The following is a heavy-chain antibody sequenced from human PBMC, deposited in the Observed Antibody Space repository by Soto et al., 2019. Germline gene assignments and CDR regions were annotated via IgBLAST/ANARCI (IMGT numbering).Heavy chain of an antibody. CDR3: TRGREWELLLSHY. V-gene: IGHV3-49*03. Sequence: EVQLVESGGGLVQPGRSLRLSCTTSGFTFGDYAMSWFRQAPGKGLEWVGFIRSKAYGGTTEYAASVKGRFTFSRDDSKSIAYLQMNSLNTEDTAVYYCTRGREWELLLSHYWGQGTLVTVSS. J-gene: IGHJ4*02. D-gene: IGHD1-26*01. CDR1: GFTFGDYA. CDR2: IRSKAYGGTT.